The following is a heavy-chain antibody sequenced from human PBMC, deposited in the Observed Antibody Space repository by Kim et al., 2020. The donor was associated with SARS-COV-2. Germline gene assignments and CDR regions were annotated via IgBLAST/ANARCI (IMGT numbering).Heavy chain of an antibody. D-gene: IGHD3-10*01. CDR1: GFTFSSYG. CDR2: ISYNGSNK. CDR3: AKGMVRGVIGDY. J-gene: IGHJ4*02. Sequence: GGSLRLSCAASGFTFSSYGMHWVRQAPGKGLEWVAVISYNGSNKYYADSVKGRFTISRDNSKNTLYLQMNSLRAEDTAVYYCAKGMVRGVIGDYWGQGTL. V-gene: IGHV3-30*18.